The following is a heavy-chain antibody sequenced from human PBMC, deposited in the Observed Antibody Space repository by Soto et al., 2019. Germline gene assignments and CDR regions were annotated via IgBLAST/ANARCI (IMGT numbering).Heavy chain of an antibody. Sequence: QVQLVQSGAEVKKPGSSVKVSCKASGGTFSSYAISWVRQAPGQGLEWMGGILPIFGTANYAQKFQGRVTITADESTSTACMQLSTLRSEDTAVYCCARHPPAVYYYGMDVRCQGTTVTVSS. CDR2: ILPIFGTA. J-gene: IGHJ6*02. V-gene: IGHV1-69*12. CDR3: ARHPPAVYYYGMDV. CDR1: GGTFSSYA.